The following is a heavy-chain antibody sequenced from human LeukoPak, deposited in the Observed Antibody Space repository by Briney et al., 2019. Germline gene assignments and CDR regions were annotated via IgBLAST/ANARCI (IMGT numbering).Heavy chain of an antibody. J-gene: IGHJ5*02. CDR1: GYTFTSYA. CDR2: SNAGNGNT. CDR3: ATGDPAWFDP. D-gene: IGHD7-27*01. Sequence: ASVKVSCKASGYTFTSYAMHWVRQAPGQRLEWMGWSNAGNGNTKYSQEFQGRVTMTTDTSTSTAYMELRSLRSDDTAVYYCATGDPAWFDPWGQGTLVTVSS. V-gene: IGHV1-3*02.